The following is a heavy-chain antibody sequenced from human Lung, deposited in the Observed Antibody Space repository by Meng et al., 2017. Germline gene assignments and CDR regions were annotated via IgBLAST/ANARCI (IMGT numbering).Heavy chain of an antibody. J-gene: IGHJ4*02. CDR2: ISYDGSNK. CDR3: ASGLDLFDY. Sequence: QVHLVESGGGVVQPGRSLRLSCAASGFTFSSYAMHWVRQAPGKGLEWVAVISYDGSNKYYADSVKGRFTISRDNSKNTLYLQMNSLRAEDTAVYYCASGLDLFDYWGQGTLVTVSS. CDR1: GFTFSSYA. D-gene: IGHD6-19*01. V-gene: IGHV3-30*01.